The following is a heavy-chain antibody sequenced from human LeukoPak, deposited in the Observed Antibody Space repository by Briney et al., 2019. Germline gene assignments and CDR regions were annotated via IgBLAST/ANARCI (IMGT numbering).Heavy chain of an antibody. J-gene: IGHJ4*02. Sequence: ASVKVSCKASGGTLNNYAISWVRQAPGQGLEWMGGIIPIFGTANYAQKFQGRVTITADESTSTAYMELSSLRSEDTAVYYCARDLNSPELERRSFDYWGQGTLVTVSS. CDR3: ARDLNSPELERRSFDY. V-gene: IGHV1-69*13. CDR2: IIPIFGTA. CDR1: GGTLNNYA. D-gene: IGHD1-1*01.